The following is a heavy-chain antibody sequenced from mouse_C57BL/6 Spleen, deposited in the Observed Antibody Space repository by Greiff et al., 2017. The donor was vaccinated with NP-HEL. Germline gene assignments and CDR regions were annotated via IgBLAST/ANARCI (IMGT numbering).Heavy chain of an antibody. CDR3: ARGTTVVAPDY. CDR2: IYPSDSET. Sequence: QVQLQQSGAELVRPGSSVKLSCKASGYTFTSYWMDWVKQRPGQGLEWIGNIYPSDSETHYNQKFKDKATLTVDKSSSTAYMQLSSLTSEDSAVYYCARGTTVVAPDYWGQGTTLTVSS. J-gene: IGHJ2*01. CDR1: GYTFTSYW. V-gene: IGHV1-61*01. D-gene: IGHD1-1*01.